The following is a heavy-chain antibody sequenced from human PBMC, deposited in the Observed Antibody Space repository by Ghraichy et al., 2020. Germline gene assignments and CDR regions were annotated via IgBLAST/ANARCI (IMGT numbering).Heavy chain of an antibody. CDR2: IKYDGSDQ. V-gene: IGHV3-7*04. J-gene: IGHJ4*02. CDR3: ARDLSNWHGGY. CDR1: GFIFGDYW. D-gene: IGHD1-20*01. Sequence: GSLRLSCAVSGFIFGDYWMNWVRQAPGKGLEWVANIKYDGSDQYYVDSVRGRFTISRDNAKNSLYLQLNSLRAEDTAVYYCARDLSNWHGGYWGQGTLVTVSS.